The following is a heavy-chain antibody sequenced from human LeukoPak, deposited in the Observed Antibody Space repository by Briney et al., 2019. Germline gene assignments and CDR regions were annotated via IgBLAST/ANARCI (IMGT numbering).Heavy chain of an antibody. J-gene: IGHJ4*02. CDR2: IIPIFGTA. V-gene: IGHV1-69*06. CDR3: ARNDYGDYFY. D-gene: IGHD4-17*01. CDR1: GGTSSSYA. Sequence: ASVKVSCKASGGTSSSYAISWVRQAPGQGLEWMGGIIPIFGTANYAQKFQGRVTITADKSTSTAYMELSSLRSEDTAVYYCARNDYGDYFYWGQGTLVTVSS.